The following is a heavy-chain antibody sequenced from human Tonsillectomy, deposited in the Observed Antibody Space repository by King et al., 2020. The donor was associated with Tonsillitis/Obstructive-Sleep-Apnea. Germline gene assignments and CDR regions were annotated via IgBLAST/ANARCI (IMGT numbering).Heavy chain of an antibody. CDR3: ARDLTSYSSSSNWFDP. D-gene: IGHD6-13*01. Sequence: QLVQSGAEVKKPGASVKVSCKASGYTFTSYGISWVRQAPGQGLEWMGWISAYNGNTNYAQKLQGRVTRTTDTSTSTAYMELRSLRSDDTAVYYCARDLTSYSSSSNWFDPWGQGTLVTVSS. V-gene: IGHV1-18*01. J-gene: IGHJ5*02. CDR1: GYTFTSYG. CDR2: ISAYNGNT.